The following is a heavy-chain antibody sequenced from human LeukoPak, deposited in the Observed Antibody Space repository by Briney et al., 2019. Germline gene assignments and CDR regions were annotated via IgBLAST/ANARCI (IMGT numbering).Heavy chain of an antibody. Sequence: PSETLSLTCAVYGGSFSGYYWSWIRQPPGKGLEWIGEINHSGSTNYNPSLKSRVTISVDTSKNQFSLKLSSVTAADTAVYYCARGWGSGGYSYALDYWGQGTLVTVSS. J-gene: IGHJ4*02. D-gene: IGHD5-18*01. CDR2: INHSGST. CDR1: GGSFSGYY. V-gene: IGHV4-34*01. CDR3: ARGWGSGGYSYALDY.